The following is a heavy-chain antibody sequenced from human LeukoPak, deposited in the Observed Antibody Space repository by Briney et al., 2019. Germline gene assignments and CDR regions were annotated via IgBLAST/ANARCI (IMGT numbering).Heavy chain of an antibody. Sequence: GGSLRLSCEASGFSFPYGMSWVRQAPGKGLEWVSGITNSGENTHYADSVKGRFTISRDNTKNTLYLQMNSLRAEDTAVYYCAKDSVLRYFDWSPPDYWGQGTLVTVSS. CDR3: AKDSVLRYFDWSPPDY. CDR1: GFSFPYG. J-gene: IGHJ4*02. V-gene: IGHV3-23*01. CDR2: ITNSGENT. D-gene: IGHD3-9*01.